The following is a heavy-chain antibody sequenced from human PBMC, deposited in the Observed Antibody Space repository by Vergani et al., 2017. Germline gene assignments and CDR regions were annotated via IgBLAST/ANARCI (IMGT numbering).Heavy chain of an antibody. V-gene: IGHV3-48*03. J-gene: IGHJ4*02. CDR3: ARDSLLAAPYPDY. Sequence: EVQLVESGGGLVQPGGSLRLSCAASGFTFSSYEMNWVRQAPGKGLEWVSYISSSSSTIYYADSVKGRFTISRDNAKNSLYLQMNSLRAEDTAVYYCARDSLLAAPYPDYWGQGTLVTVSS. CDR2: ISSSSSTI. D-gene: IGHD6-13*01. CDR1: GFTFSSYE.